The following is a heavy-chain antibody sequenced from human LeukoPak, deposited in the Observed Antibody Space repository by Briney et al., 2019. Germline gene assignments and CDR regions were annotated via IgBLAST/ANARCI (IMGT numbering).Heavy chain of an antibody. D-gene: IGHD5-18*01. CDR2: ISGSGGST. Sequence: GGSLRLSCAASGFTFSSHAMSWVRQAPGKGLEWVSAISGSGGSTYYADSVKGRFTISRDNSKNTLYLQMNSLRAEDTAVYYCAKDTAMVTNYYYYGMDVWGQGTTVTVSS. J-gene: IGHJ6*02. CDR3: AKDTAMVTNYYYYGMDV. V-gene: IGHV3-23*01. CDR1: GFTFSSHA.